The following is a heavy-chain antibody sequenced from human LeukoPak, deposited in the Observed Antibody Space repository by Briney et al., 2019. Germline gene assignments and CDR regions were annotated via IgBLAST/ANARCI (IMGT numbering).Heavy chain of an antibody. J-gene: IGHJ4*02. D-gene: IGHD6-6*01. CDR1: GFTFSNYG. V-gene: IGHV3-33*01. CDR2: IWYDGSNE. Sequence: GGSLRLSCAASGFTFSNYGMPWVRQAPGKGLEWVAVIWYDGSNELYADSVKGRFTISRDNSKSTLYLQVNSLRAEDTAVYYCARDVYRSSYYFDYWGQGTLVTVTS. CDR3: ARDVYRSSYYFDY.